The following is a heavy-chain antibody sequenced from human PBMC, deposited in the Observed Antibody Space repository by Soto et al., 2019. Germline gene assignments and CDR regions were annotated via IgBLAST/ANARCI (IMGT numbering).Heavy chain of an antibody. V-gene: IGHV4-30-4*01. CDR2: IDYSGST. CDR3: AREGAASYSYYYGTDV. CDR1: GGSISSGDSY. D-gene: IGHD3-16*01. J-gene: IGHJ6*02. Sequence: PSETLSLTCTVSGGSISSGDSYWSWIRQSPGKGLEWIGYIDYSGSTYYNPSLKSRVTISVDTSKNQFSLKLNSVTAADTAVYYCAREGAASYSYYYGTDVWGQGTTVTVSS.